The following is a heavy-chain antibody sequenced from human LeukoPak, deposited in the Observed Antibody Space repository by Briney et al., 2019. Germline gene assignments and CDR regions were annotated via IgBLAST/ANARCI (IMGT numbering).Heavy chain of an antibody. CDR1: GGSISSYY. CDR2: IYYSGST. V-gene: IGHV4-59*08. D-gene: IGHD2-15*01. J-gene: IGHJ4*02. CDR3: ANILRHCSGGSCYVFFDY. Sequence: SETLSLTCTVSGGSISSYYWSWIRQPPGKGLEWIGYIYYSGSTNYNPSLKSRVTISVDTSKNQFSLKLSSVTAADTAVYYCANILRHCSGGSCYVFFDYWGQGTLVTVSS.